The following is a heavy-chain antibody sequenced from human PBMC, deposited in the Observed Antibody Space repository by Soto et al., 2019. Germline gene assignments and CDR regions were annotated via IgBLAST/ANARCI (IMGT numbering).Heavy chain of an antibody. CDR2: IKQEGSEK. J-gene: IGHJ5*02. CDR1: GFTFSSYW. D-gene: IGHD6-6*01. V-gene: IGHV3-7*01. Sequence: VQLVESGGGLVQPGGSLRLSCAASGFTFSSYWMSWVRQAPGKGLEWVANIKQEGSEKYYVDSVKGRFTISRDNAKNSLYLQMNSLRAEDTAVYYCARSIAARLNWFDPWGQGTLVTVSS. CDR3: ARSIAARLNWFDP.